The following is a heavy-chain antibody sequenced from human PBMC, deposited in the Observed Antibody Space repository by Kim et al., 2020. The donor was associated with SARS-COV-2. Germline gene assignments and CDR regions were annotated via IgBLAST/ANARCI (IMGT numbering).Heavy chain of an antibody. CDR3: AKDGDTSTMRTDSLDI. Sequence: GGSLRLSCATSGFTFRTYAMSWVRQAPGKGLEWLSAISGSGATTHYADPVKGRFTISRDNSMNTRSLQMTSLRVEDTALYYCAKDGDTSTMRTDSLDIWGQGTMVTVSS. J-gene: IGHJ3*02. CDR2: ISGSGATT. D-gene: IGHD3-16*01. V-gene: IGHV3-23*01. CDR1: GFTFRTYA.